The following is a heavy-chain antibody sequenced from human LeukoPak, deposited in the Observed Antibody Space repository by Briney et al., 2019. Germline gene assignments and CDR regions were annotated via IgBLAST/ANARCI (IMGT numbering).Heavy chain of an antibody. D-gene: IGHD3-10*01. V-gene: IGHV3-23*01. Sequence: PGGSLRLSCTAPGFTFSSYAMSWVRQAPRKGLEWVSTISGSGGSTYYADSVKGRFAISRDNSKNTLYLQMSSLRAEDTAVYYCAKPFPSASAYNEDRPDWGQGTLVTVSS. CDR2: ISGSGGST. J-gene: IGHJ4*02. CDR1: GFTFSSYA. CDR3: AKPFPSASAYNEDRPD.